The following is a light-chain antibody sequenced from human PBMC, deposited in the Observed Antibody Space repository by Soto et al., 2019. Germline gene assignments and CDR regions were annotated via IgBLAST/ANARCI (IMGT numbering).Light chain of an antibody. CDR3: PQYASSPGT. J-gene: IGKJ1*01. CDR2: ASS. CDR1: KSVSNN. Sequence: LSRTPREPAPLSCRASKSVSNNLVWHQQKPGHGPRLLMYASSTRATGVPARFSGSGSGTEFTLTISSLEPEDFAVYYCPQYASSPGTFGQGTKVDIK. V-gene: IGKV3D-15*02.